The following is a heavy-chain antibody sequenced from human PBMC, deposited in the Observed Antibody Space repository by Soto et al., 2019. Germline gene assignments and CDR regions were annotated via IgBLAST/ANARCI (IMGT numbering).Heavy chain of an antibody. CDR3: AREGGSYYFDY. J-gene: IGHJ4*02. CDR1: GFTFSSYA. V-gene: IGHV3-64*01. D-gene: IGHD1-26*01. Sequence: EVQLVESGGGLVQPGGSLRLSCAASGFTFSSYAMHWVRQAPGKGLEYVSTINSNGGITYYPNSVKGRFTISRDNSKNTLYLQMGSLRAEDMAVYYSAREGGSYYFDYWGQGTLVTVSS. CDR2: INSNGGIT.